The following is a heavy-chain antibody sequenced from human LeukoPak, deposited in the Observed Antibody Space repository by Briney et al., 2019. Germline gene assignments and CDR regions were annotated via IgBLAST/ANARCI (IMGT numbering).Heavy chain of an antibody. V-gene: IGHV3-23*01. CDR3: AKWGDYDVLTGYYDPDY. J-gene: IGHJ4*02. CDR1: GFTFGNYA. CDR2: ITGSGGGT. D-gene: IGHD3-9*01. Sequence: PGASLRLSCAASGFTFGNYAMSWVRQAPGKGLEWVSAITGSGGGTYYADSVKGRFTISRDNSKNTLYLQMNSLRAEDTAVYYCAKWGDYDVLTGYYDPDYWGQGTLVTVSS.